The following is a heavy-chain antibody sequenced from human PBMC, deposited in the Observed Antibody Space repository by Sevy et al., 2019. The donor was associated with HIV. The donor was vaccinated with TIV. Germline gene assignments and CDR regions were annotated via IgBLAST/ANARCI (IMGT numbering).Heavy chain of an antibody. J-gene: IGHJ6*02. Sequence: GGSLRLSCAASVFTFSSYAMHWVRQAPGKGLEWVAVISYDGSNKYYADSVKGRFTISRDNSKNTLYLQMNSLRAEDTAVYYCARARPYSSGWHGYYYYGMDVWGQGTTVTVSS. D-gene: IGHD6-19*01. V-gene: IGHV3-30-3*01. CDR3: ARARPYSSGWHGYYYYGMDV. CDR2: ISYDGSNK. CDR1: VFTFSSYA.